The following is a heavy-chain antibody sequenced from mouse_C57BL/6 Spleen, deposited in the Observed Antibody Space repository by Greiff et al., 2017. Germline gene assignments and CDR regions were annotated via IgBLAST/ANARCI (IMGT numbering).Heavy chain of an antibody. CDR2: INPYNGGT. CDR3: AREFHYGSSYGYYAMDY. Sequence: EVQLKESGPVLVKPGASVKMSCKASGYTFTDYYMNWVKQSHGKSLEWIGVINPYNGGTSYNQKFKGKATLTVDKSSSTAYMELNSLTSEDSAVYYCAREFHYGSSYGYYAMDYWGQGNSVTGSS. J-gene: IGHJ4*01. CDR1: GYTFTDYY. V-gene: IGHV1-19*01. D-gene: IGHD1-1*01.